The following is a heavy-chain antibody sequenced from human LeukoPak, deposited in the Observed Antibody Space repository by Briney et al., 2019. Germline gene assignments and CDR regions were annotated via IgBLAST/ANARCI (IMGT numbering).Heavy chain of an antibody. D-gene: IGHD6-19*01. CDR3: ARQMSGSSGLDY. CDR1: GDSISSYY. J-gene: IGHJ4*02. CDR2: IYSSGST. Sequence: SETLSLTCSVSGDSISSYYWSWIRQPPGKGLEWIGYIYSSGSTNYNPSLKSRVTISVDMSKSQFPLELSSVTAADTAVYYCARQMSGSSGLDYWGQGTLVTVSS. V-gene: IGHV4-59*08.